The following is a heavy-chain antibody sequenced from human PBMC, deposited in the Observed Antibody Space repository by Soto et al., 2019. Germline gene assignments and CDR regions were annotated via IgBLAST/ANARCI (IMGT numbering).Heavy chain of an antibody. V-gene: IGHV1-69*09. CDR2: IHPTLDST. CDR3: ATMKRARLDS. Sequence: QEQVVQSGPAMKEPGSSVKVSCRASGIMSSGYGFSWVRQAPGQGLEWVGRIHPTLDSTQYAQNLQGRVSITVDKSTDTAYLEVTSLRLEDTAIYFCATMKRARLDSWGRGTVVTVSS. CDR1: GIMSSGYG. J-gene: IGHJ4*02. D-gene: IGHD6-25*01.